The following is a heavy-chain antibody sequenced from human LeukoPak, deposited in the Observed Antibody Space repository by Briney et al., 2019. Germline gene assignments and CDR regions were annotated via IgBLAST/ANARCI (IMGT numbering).Heavy chain of an antibody. Sequence: GASVTVSYKASGYTFPSQGIIWVRQAPAHALEWLGWIRAYNGNTNYAQKPQRRDTMTTDTSTSTAYMELRSLRSADAAVYYCAREELSGGATLDYWGQGTLVTVSS. CDR3: AREELSGGATLDY. V-gene: IGHV1-18*01. CDR2: IRAYNGNT. CDR1: GYTFPSQG. J-gene: IGHJ4*02. D-gene: IGHD1-26*01.